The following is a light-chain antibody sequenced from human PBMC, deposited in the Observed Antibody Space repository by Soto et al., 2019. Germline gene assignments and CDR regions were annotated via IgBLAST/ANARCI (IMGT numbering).Light chain of an antibody. Sequence: EVLMTQSPATLSVSPGERVILSCRASQRISNDLAWYQQKAGQAPRLLIYDASTRATGIPARFSGSGSGTEFTLTISDVEPEDFAVYYCHQRQSWPRTFGQGTKVDIK. CDR2: DAS. CDR3: HQRQSWPRT. CDR1: QRISND. J-gene: IGKJ1*01. V-gene: IGKV3-15*01.